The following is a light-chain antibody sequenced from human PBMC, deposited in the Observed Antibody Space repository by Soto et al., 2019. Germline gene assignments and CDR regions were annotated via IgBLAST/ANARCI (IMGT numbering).Light chain of an antibody. CDR2: NVY. J-gene: IGLJ1*01. Sequence: QSVLTQPASVSGSPGQSITISCTGTSSDVGAYNFVSWHQQHPGKAPKLMIYNVYDRPSGISYRFSGSKSGNTASLTISGLQGEDEADYYCSAYTVSRTYVLGTGTKV. V-gene: IGLV2-14*03. CDR1: SSDVGAYNF. CDR3: SAYTVSRTYV.